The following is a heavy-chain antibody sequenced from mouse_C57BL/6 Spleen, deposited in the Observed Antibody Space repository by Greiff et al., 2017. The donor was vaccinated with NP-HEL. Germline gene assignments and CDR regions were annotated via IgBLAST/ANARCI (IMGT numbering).Heavy chain of an antibody. CDR2: INPNNGGT. CDR3: AMDRSLLRYWDY. J-gene: IGHJ2*01. D-gene: IGHD1-1*01. V-gene: IGHV1-22*01. Sequence: VQLQQSGPELVKPGASVKMSCKASGYTFTDYNMHWVKQSHGKSLEWIGYINPNNGGTSYNQKFKGKATLTVNKSSSTAYMELRSLTSEDSAVYYCAMDRSLLRYWDYWGQGTTLTVSS. CDR1: GYTFTDYN.